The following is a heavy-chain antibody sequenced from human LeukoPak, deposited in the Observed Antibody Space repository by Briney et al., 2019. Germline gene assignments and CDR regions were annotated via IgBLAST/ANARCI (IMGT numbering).Heavy chain of an antibody. V-gene: IGHV4-59*11. CDR3: ARSSRITIFGVVTSARYYYMDV. Sequence: KPSETLSLTCTASGGSISSHYWSWIRQPPGKGLEWIGYIYYSGSTNYNPSLKSRVTISVDTSKNQFSLKLSSVTAADTAVYYCARSSRITIFGVVTSARYYYMDVWGKGTTVTVSS. CDR1: GGSISSHY. D-gene: IGHD3-3*01. J-gene: IGHJ6*03. CDR2: IYYSGST.